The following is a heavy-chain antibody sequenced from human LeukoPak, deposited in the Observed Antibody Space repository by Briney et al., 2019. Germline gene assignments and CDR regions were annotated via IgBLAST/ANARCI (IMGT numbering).Heavy chain of an antibody. D-gene: IGHD1-26*01. CDR3: VVGATAFYYFDY. Sequence: ASVKVSCKASGYTFTSYGISWVRQAPGQGLEWMGRISAYNGNTNYAQKLQGRVTMTTDTSTSTAYMELRSLRSDDTAVYYCVVGATAFYYFDYWGQGTLVTVSS. CDR2: ISAYNGNT. J-gene: IGHJ4*02. CDR1: GYTFTSYG. V-gene: IGHV1-18*01.